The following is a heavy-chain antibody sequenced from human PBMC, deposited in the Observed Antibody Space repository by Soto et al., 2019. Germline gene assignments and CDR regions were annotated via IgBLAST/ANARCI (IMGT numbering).Heavy chain of an antibody. Sequence: EVQLLESGGGLVQPGGSLRLSCAASGFTFSSYDMSWVRQAPGKGLEWISAVSGSGGSTYYADSVKGRFTISSDNSKDTLYLQMNNLRAEDTAVYDCAKPPDYNCNVYWGQGTLFTVSS. V-gene: IGHV3-23*01. CDR3: AKPPDYNCNVY. CDR1: GFTFSSYD. CDR2: VSGSGGST. D-gene: IGHD1-20*01. J-gene: IGHJ4*02.